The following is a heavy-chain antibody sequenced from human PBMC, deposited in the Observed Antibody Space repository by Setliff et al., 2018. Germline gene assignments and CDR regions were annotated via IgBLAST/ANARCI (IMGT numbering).Heavy chain of an antibody. D-gene: IGHD3-22*01. CDR1: GDSISSTYH. J-gene: IGHJ4*02. Sequence: PSETLSLTCNVSGDSISSTYHWGWIRQSPGKGLEWIGTIHHSGNTYYNPSLNSRLTISVDTSKNQFSLRLTSVTAADTAVYYCARLWISYESNTYFYPKYFDFWGQGTLVTVSS. V-gene: IGHV4-38-2*02. CDR3: ARLWISYESNTYFYPKYFDF. CDR2: IHHSGNT.